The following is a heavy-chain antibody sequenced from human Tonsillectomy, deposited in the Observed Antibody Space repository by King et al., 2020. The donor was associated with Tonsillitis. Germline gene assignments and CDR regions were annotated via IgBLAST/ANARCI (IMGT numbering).Heavy chain of an antibody. CDR1: GFTFRNYA. J-gene: IGHJ4*02. V-gene: IGHV3-30*04. CDR2: ISYDGTNK. Sequence: VQLVESGGGVVQPGRSLRLSCAASGFTFRNYAMHWVRQAPGKGLEWVAIISYDGTNKFYADSVKGRFTISRDNSKNTLSLQMNSLRDEDTAVYYCARDRGSWVLDIDYWGQGTLVTVSS. CDR3: ARDRGSWVLDIDY. D-gene: IGHD1-26*01.